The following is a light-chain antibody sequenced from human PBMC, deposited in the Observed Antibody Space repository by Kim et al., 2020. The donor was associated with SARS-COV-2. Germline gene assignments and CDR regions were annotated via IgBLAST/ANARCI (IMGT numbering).Light chain of an antibody. CDR3: GTWDSSLSAGVV. CDR2: DNN. CDR1: SSSIGNDY. Sequence: KVTISCTGSSSSIGNDYVTWYQQLPGTAPTLLIYDNNKRPSGMPDRFSGSKSGSSATLGITGLQTGDEADYYCGTWDSSLSAGVVFGGGTQLTVL. V-gene: IGLV1-51*01. J-gene: IGLJ2*01.